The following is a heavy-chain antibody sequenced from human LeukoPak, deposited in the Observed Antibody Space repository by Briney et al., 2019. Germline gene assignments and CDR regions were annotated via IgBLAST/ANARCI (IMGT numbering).Heavy chain of an antibody. CDR2: IYHSGST. Sequence: PSETLSLTCTVSGGSISSYYWSWIRQPPGKGLEWIGSIYHSGSTYYNPSLKSRVTISVDTSKNQFSLKLSSVTAADTAVYYCATGMYSSSWYEYDTNDAFDIWGQGTMVTVSS. CDR3: ATGMYSSSWYEYDTNDAFDI. J-gene: IGHJ3*02. V-gene: IGHV4-59*01. CDR1: GGSISSYY. D-gene: IGHD6-13*01.